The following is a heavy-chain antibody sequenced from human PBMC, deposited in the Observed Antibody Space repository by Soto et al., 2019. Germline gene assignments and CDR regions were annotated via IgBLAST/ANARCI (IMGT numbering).Heavy chain of an antibody. CDR2: IRGSGGST. V-gene: IGHV3-23*01. J-gene: IGHJ2*01. Sequence: EVQLLESGGGLVQPGGSLRLSCAASGFTFSSYAMSWVRQAPGKGLEWVSAIRGSGGSTYYVDSVKGRFTISRDNSKNTLYLHMNSRRAEDTAVYYWATPIVPAATPEDWYFDLWGRGTLVTFSS. CDR1: GFTFSSYA. CDR3: ATPIVPAATPEDWYFDL. D-gene: IGHD2-2*01.